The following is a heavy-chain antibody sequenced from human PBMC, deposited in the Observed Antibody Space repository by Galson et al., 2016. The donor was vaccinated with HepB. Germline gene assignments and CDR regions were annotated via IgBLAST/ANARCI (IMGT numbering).Heavy chain of an antibody. Sequence: SETLSLTCAVSGGSITPYYWHWIRQPPGKGLEWIGFVSDTGSTSYNPVLESRVTISVDTSKGQFSLNLNSVTAADTAVYYCAREWSAFDFWGQGTLVTVSS. V-gene: IGHV4-59*01. D-gene: IGHD2-8*01. CDR1: GGSITPYY. CDR3: AREWSAFDF. CDR2: VSDTGST. J-gene: IGHJ4*02.